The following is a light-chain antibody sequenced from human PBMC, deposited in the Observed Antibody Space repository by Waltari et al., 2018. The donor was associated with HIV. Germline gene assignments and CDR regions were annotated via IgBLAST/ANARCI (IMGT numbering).Light chain of an antibody. V-gene: IGKV1-16*02. CDR3: QQFFSYPLT. CDR2: STS. Sequence: DIQMTQSPSSPSASVGDTVAITCRASQVIKNFLAWFQQRPGQAPRSLIYSTSTLQSGVPSKFGGSGSGTNYTLTISNLQPEDVATYYCQQFFSYPLTFGGGTKVEIK. CDR1: QVIKNF. J-gene: IGKJ4*01.